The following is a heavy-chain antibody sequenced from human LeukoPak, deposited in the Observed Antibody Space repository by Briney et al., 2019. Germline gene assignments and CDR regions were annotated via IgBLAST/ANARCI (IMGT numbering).Heavy chain of an antibody. D-gene: IGHD2-8*01. CDR3: ARPGYCTNGVCPRD. J-gene: IGHJ4*02. Sequence: PSETLSLTCTVSGGSISSSSYYWGWIRQPPGKGLEWIGSIYYSGSTYYNPSLKSRVTISVDTSKNQFSLKLSSVTAADTAVYYCARPGYCTNGVCPRDWGQGTLVTVSS. CDR1: GGSISSSSYY. V-gene: IGHV4-39*01. CDR2: IYYSGST.